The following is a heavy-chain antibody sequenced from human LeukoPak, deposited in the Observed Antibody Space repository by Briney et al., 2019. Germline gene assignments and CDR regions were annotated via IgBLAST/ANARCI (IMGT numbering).Heavy chain of an antibody. J-gene: IGHJ4*02. CDR2: IYYSGST. CDR1: GGSISSSSYY. Sequence: PSETLSLTCTVSGGSISSSSYYWGWIRQPPGKGLEWIGSIYYSGSTYYNPSLKSRVTISVDTSKNQFSLKLSSVTAADTAVYYCARLRTYYRDVTFGGVIVTNYFDYWGQGTLVTVSS. CDR3: ARLRTYYRDVTFGGVIVTNYFDY. V-gene: IGHV4-39*07. D-gene: IGHD3-16*02.